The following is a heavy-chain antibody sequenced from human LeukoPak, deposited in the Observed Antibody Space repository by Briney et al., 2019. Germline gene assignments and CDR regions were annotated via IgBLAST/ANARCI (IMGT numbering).Heavy chain of an antibody. CDR1: GGSFSGYY. Sequence: SETLSLTCAVYGGSFSGYYWSWIRQPPGKGLEWIGEINHSGSTNYNPSLKSRVTISVDTSKNQFSLKLSSVTAADTAVYYCARGAGLAAAGLDYWGQGTLVTVSS. CDR2: INHSGST. D-gene: IGHD6-13*01. J-gene: IGHJ4*02. CDR3: ARGAGLAAAGLDY. V-gene: IGHV4-34*01.